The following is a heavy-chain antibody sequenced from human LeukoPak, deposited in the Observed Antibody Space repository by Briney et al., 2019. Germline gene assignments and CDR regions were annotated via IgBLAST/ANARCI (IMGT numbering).Heavy chain of an antibody. CDR1: GGSISSSNW. CDR2: IYHSGST. V-gene: IGHV4-4*02. CDR3: ARRYYYDSSGYTLDY. D-gene: IGHD3-22*01. Sequence: PSGTLSLTCAVSGGSISSSNWWSWVRQPPGKGLEWIGEIYHSGSTNYNPSLKSRVTISVDKSKNQFSLKLSSVTAADTAVYYCARRYYYDSSGYTLDYWGQGTLVTVSS. J-gene: IGHJ4*02.